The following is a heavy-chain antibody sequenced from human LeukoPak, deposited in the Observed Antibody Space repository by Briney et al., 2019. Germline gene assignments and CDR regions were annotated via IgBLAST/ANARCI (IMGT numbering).Heavy chain of an antibody. CDR2: ISGSGGST. J-gene: IGHJ6*02. CDR1: GFTFSSYA. V-gene: IGHV3-23*01. CDR3: AKDITMAPYGMDV. D-gene: IGHD3-10*01. Sequence: GGSLRLSCAASGFTFSSYAVSWVRQAPGKGLEWVSAISGSGGSTYYADSVKGRFTISRDNSKNTLYLQMNSLRAEDTAVYYCAKDITMAPYGMDVWGQGTTVTVSS.